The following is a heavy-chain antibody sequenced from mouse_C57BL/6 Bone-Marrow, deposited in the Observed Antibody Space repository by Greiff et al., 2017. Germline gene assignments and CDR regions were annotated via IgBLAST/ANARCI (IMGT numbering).Heavy chain of an antibody. V-gene: IGHV2-9-1*01. J-gene: IGHJ1*03. CDR1: GFSLTSYA. CDR3: ARRIYYGSSYGYFDV. Sequence: VKLVESGPGLVAPSQSLSITCTVSGFSLTSYAISWVRQPPGKGLEWLGVIWTGGGTNYNSALKSRLSISKDNSKSQVFLKMNSLQTDDTARYYCARRIYYGSSYGYFDVWGTGTTVTVSS. CDR2: IWTGGGT. D-gene: IGHD1-1*01.